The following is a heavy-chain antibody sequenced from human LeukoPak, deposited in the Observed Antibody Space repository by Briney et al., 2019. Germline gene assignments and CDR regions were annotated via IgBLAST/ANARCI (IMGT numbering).Heavy chain of an antibody. V-gene: IGHV4-4*02. Sequence: SETLSLTCAVSGGSISSSNWWSWVRQPPGKGLEWIGEIYHSGSTNYNPSLKSRATISVDTSKNQFSLKLSSVTAADTAVYYCARDPRARPPDYYYYMDVWGKGTTVTVSS. D-gene: IGHD6-6*01. J-gene: IGHJ6*03. CDR2: IYHSGST. CDR3: ARDPRARPPDYYYYMDV. CDR1: GGSISSSNW.